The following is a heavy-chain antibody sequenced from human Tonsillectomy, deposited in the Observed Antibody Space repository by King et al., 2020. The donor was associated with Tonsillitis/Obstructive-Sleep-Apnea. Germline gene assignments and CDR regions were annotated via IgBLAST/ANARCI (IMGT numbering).Heavy chain of an antibody. V-gene: IGHV3-30*04. CDR3: ARAGRESLSYLSAFDI. D-gene: IGHD1-26*01. CDR1: GFTFSSYA. Sequence: VQLVESGGGVVQPGRSLRLSCAASGFTFSSYAMHWVRQAPGKGLEWVAVISSDGSNKYYADSVEGRFTISRDNSESTLYLQMNSLRPADTAVYNCARAGRESLSYLSAFDIWGQGTMVTVSS. J-gene: IGHJ3*02. CDR2: ISSDGSNK.